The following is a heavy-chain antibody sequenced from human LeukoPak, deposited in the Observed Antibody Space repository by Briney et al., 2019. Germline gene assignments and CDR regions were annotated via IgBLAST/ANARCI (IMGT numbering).Heavy chain of an antibody. D-gene: IGHD5-18*01. V-gene: IGHV3-21*01. J-gene: IGHJ4*02. CDR1: GFTVSSNY. Sequence: GGSLRLSCAASGFTVSSNYMSWVRQAPGKGLEWVSSISSSSSYIYYADSVKGRFTISRDNAKNSLYLQMNSLRAEDTAVYYCARDLYGDYGYDYWGQGTLVTVSS. CDR3: ARDLYGDYGYDY. CDR2: ISSSSSYI.